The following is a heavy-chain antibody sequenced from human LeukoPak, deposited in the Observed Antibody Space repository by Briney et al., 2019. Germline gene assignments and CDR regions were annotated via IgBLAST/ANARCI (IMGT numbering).Heavy chain of an antibody. CDR2: IHQHGSKE. Sequence: GSLRLFCPTSGINFRAYWIGWVRQASGKGLELVANIHQHGSKENYLDSVKGRFTISRDNAKSSIYLQMNSLRAEDTAIYYCARIGHDLYQTFDFWGNGNLITVSS. V-gene: IGHV3-7*03. CDR3: ARIGHDLYQTFDF. CDR1: GINFRAYW. J-gene: IGHJ4*01. D-gene: IGHD2-2*01.